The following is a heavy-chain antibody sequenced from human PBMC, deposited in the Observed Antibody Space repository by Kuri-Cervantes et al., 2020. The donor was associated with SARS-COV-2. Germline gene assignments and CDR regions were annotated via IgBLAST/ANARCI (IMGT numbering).Heavy chain of an antibody. D-gene: IGHD3-3*01. J-gene: IGHJ6*03. CDR2: ISSDSSYI. Sequence: GESLKISCAASGFTFSSYSMNWVRQAPGKGLEWVSSISSDSSYIHYADSVKGRFTISRGNAKNSLYLHMNSLRAEDTAVYYCARRFLEWPQGMDVWGKGTTVTVSS. V-gene: IGHV3-21*01. CDR3: ARRFLEWPQGMDV. CDR1: GFTFSSYS.